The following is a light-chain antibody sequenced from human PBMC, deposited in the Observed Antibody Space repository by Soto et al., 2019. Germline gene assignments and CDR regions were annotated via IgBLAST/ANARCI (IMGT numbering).Light chain of an antibody. V-gene: IGKV3-20*01. CDR2: GAS. CDR1: QDIRSS. CDR3: QHYGSSPKT. J-gene: IGKJ1*01. Sequence: EMVMTQSPAALSVSPGERVTRSCRASQDIRSSLAWYQQKPGQAPRLLIYGASIRATGVPATFSGSGSGTDFSLTISRLEPEDFAVYYCQHYGSSPKTFGQGTKVDIK.